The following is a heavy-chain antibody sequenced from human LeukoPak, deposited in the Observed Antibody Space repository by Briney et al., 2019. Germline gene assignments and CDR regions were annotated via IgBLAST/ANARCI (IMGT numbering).Heavy chain of an antibody. CDR3: ARRVEMATTGNYYYYYMDV. V-gene: IGHV5-51*01. Sequence: GASLKISCKGSGSLFTSYLIGWVRQLPGKGLEWMGIIYPGDSDTRYSPSFQGQVTISADKSISTASLQWSSLKASDTAMYYCARRVEMATTGNYYYYYMDVWGKGTTVTVSS. D-gene: IGHD5-24*01. CDR1: GSLFTSYL. CDR2: IYPGDSDT. J-gene: IGHJ6*03.